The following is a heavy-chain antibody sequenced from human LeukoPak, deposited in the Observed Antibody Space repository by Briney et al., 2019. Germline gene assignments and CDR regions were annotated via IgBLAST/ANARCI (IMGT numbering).Heavy chain of an antibody. J-gene: IGHJ4*02. Sequence: ASVKVSCKASGYTFTGYCMHWVRQAPGQGLEWMGWINPNSGGTNYAQKFQGRVTMTRDTSISTAYMELSRLRSDDTAVYYCAIAPHYSGWSQFDYWGQGTLVTVSS. CDR3: AIAPHYSGWSQFDY. CDR2: INPNSGGT. CDR1: GYTFTGYC. D-gene: IGHD6-19*01. V-gene: IGHV1-2*02.